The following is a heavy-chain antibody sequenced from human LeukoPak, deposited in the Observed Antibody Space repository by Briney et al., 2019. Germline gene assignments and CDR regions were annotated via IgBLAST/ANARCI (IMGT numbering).Heavy chain of an antibody. J-gene: IGHJ4*02. CDR1: GGSISSSSYY. CDR3: AREGSYRFLDY. CDR2: IYYSGST. Sequence: SETLSLTCTVSGGSISSSSYYWGWIRQPPGKGLEWIGSIYYSGSTYYNPSLKSRVTISVDTSKNQFSLKLSSVTAADTAVYYCAREGSYRFLDYWGQGTLVTVSS. V-gene: IGHV4-39*07. D-gene: IGHD3-16*02.